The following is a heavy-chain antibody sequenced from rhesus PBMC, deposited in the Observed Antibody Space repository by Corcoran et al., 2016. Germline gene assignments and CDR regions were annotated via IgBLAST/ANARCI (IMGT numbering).Heavy chain of an antibody. V-gene: IGHV4-143*01. Sequence: QVQLQESGPGLVKPSETLSLPCTVSGGSISGYYYWSWIREPPGKGLEWIGGIYGNSASTYYNPSLKSRVTISKDTSKNQFSLKLSSVTAADTAVYYCARPSIAAALDVWGRGVLVTVSS. CDR2: IYGNSAST. J-gene: IGHJ5-2*02. D-gene: IGHD6-25*01. CDR1: GGSISGYYY. CDR3: ARPSIAAALDV.